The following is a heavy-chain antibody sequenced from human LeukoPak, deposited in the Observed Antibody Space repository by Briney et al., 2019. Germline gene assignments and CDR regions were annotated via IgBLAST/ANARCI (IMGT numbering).Heavy chain of an antibody. J-gene: IGHJ4*02. CDR3: ARGPVLRYFDWLSQGGYYFDY. D-gene: IGHD3-9*01. Sequence: PSETLSLTCTVSGYSISSGYYWGWIRQPPGKGLEWIGRIYTSGSTNYNPSLKSRVTISVDTSKNQFSLKLSSVTAADTAVYYCARGPVLRYFDWLSQGGYYFDYWGQGTLVTVSS. CDR1: GYSISSGYY. CDR2: IYTSGST. V-gene: IGHV4-38-2*02.